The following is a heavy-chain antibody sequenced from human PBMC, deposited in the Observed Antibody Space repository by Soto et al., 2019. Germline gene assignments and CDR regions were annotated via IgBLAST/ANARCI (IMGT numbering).Heavy chain of an antibody. J-gene: IGHJ6*02. V-gene: IGHV3-53*01. Sequence: GGSLRLSCAASGFSVSAYYMTWVRQAPGKGLEWLSNIYRGGTIYYSDSVKGRFTISRDDSRNTLYLQMNSLRAEDTAVYYCAKALVRTSPLDVWGQGTTVTVSS. CDR1: GFSVSAYY. D-gene: IGHD2-8*01. CDR3: AKALVRTSPLDV. CDR2: IYRGGTI.